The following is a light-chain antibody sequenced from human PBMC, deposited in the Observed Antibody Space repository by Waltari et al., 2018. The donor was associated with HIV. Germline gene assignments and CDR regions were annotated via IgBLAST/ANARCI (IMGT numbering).Light chain of an antibody. J-gene: IGKJ5*01. V-gene: IGKV3-11*01. Sequence: EIMLTQSPATLSLSPGKKATLSCRASQTVATYLAWFQQSPGQAPRVLIYDASNRANGIPARFSGSGSGTDFTLTISSLEPEDFGVYYCQQRNIPITFGQGTRLEI. CDR2: DAS. CDR3: QQRNIPIT. CDR1: QTVATY.